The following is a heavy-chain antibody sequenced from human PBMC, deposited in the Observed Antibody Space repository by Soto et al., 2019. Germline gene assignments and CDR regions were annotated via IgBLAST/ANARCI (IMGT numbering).Heavy chain of an antibody. V-gene: IGHV3-43*01. Sequence: GGSLRLSCAASGFTFDDYTMHWVRQAPGKGLEWVSLISWDGGSTYYADSVKGRFTISRDNSKNSLYLQMNSLRTEDTALYYCAKDMQVGDSGYYSYGMDVWGQGTTVTVSS. J-gene: IGHJ6*02. D-gene: IGHD3-9*01. CDR2: ISWDGGST. CDR1: GFTFDDYT. CDR3: AKDMQVGDSGYYSYGMDV.